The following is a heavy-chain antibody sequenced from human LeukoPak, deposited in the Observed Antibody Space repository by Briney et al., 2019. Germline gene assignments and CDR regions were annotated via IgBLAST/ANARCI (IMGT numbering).Heavy chain of an antibody. D-gene: IGHD5-24*01. J-gene: IGHJ3*02. CDR1: GFTVSSNY. CDR3: ARGGYNHAFDI. Sequence: GGSLRLSCAASGFTVSSNYMSWVRQAPGTGLEWVSSISSSSSYIYYADSVQGRFTISRDNAKNTLYLQMNSLGADDTAVYFCARGGYNHAFDIWGQGTVVTVSS. CDR2: ISSSSSYI. V-gene: IGHV3-21*01.